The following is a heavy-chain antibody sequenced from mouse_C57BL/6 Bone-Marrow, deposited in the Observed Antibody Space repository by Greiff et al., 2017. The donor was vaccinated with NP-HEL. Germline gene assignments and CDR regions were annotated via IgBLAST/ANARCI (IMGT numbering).Heavy chain of an antibody. Sequence: VQLQQSGAELVKPGASVKMSCKASGYTFTSYWITWVKQRPGQGLECIGDIYPGSGSTNYNEKFKSKATLTVDTSSSTAYMQLSSLTSEDSAVYYCARRSVYDGLYYAMDYWGQGTSVTVSS. CDR1: GYTFTSYW. J-gene: IGHJ4*01. D-gene: IGHD2-3*01. CDR2: IYPGSGST. V-gene: IGHV1-55*01. CDR3: ARRSVYDGLYYAMDY.